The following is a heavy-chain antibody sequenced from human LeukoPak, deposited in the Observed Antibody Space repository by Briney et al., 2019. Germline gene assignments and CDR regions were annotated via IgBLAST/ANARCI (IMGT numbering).Heavy chain of an antibody. Sequence: SETLSLTCAVYGGSFSSYYWSWIRQPPGKGLEWIGEINHSGSTNYNPSLKSRVTISVDTSKNQFSLKLSSVTAADTAVYYCARGSMAPDYWGQGTLVTVSS. CDR2: INHSGST. CDR1: GGSFSSYY. V-gene: IGHV4-34*01. D-gene: IGHD2/OR15-2a*01. CDR3: ARGSMAPDY. J-gene: IGHJ4*02.